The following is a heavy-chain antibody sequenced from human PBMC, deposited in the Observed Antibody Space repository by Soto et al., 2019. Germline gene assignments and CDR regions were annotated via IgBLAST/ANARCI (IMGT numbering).Heavy chain of an antibody. CDR2: IYWDDDK. CDR3: AHPYQEPDAFDI. J-gene: IGHJ3*02. CDR1: GFSLSTSGVG. Sequence: QITLKESGPTLVKPTQTLTLTCTFSGFSLSTSGVGVGWIRQPPGKALEWLALIYWDDDKRYSPSLKSRLTITKDTSKNQVVLTITNMDPVDTATYYCAHPYQEPDAFDIWGQGTMVTVSS. V-gene: IGHV2-5*02. D-gene: IGHD2-2*01.